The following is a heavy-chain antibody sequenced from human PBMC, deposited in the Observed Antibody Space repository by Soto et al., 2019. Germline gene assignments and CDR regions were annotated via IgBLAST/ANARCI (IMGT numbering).Heavy chain of an antibody. CDR3: ATRVRGLDYYGSGSYFGLYY. V-gene: IGHV1-24*01. Sequence: ASVKVSCKVSGYTLTELSMHWVRQAPGKGLEWMGGFDPEDGETIYAQKFQGRVTMTEDTSTDTAYMELSSLRSEDTAVYYCATRVRGLDYYGSGSYFGLYYWGQGTLVTVSS. CDR1: GYTLTELS. J-gene: IGHJ4*02. D-gene: IGHD3-10*01. CDR2: FDPEDGET.